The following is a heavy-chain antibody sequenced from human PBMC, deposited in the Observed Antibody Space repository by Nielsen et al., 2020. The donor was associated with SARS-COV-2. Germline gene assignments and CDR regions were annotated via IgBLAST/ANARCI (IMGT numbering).Heavy chain of an antibody. CDR2: IYYSGST. J-gene: IGHJ5*02. CDR1: GGSISSGGYY. Sequence: SETLSLTCTVSGGSISSGGYYWSWIRQHPGKGLEWIGYIYYSGSTYHNPSLKSRVTISVDTSKNQFSLKLSSVTAADTAVYYCARYGVTVVTTGRWFDPWGQGTLVTVSS. D-gene: IGHD1-14*01. V-gene: IGHV4-31*03. CDR3: ARYGVTVVTTGRWFDP.